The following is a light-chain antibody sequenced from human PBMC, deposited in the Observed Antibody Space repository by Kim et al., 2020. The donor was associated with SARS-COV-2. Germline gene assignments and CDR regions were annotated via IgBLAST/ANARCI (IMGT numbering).Light chain of an antibody. Sequence: QAGLTQPPSVSKDLRQTATLTCTGNSTNVGNQGAAWLQQHQGHPPKLLFYMDNKRPSGISERFSASWTGNTASLTISGLQPEDEADYYCSSWDTSLPAWVFGGGTKLTVL. CDR1: STNVGNQG. J-gene: IGLJ3*02. V-gene: IGLV10-54*04. CDR2: MDN. CDR3: SSWDTSLPAWV.